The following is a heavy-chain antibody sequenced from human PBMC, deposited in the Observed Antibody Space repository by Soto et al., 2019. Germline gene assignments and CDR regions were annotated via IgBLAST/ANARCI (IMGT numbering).Heavy chain of an antibody. D-gene: IGHD5-18*01. CDR2: INPSGGST. J-gene: IGHJ4*02. V-gene: IGHV1-46*01. CDR3: ARDVPRGYSYGSFDY. Sequence: ASVKVSCKASGYTFTSYYMHWVRQAPGQGLEWMGIINPSGGSTSYAQKFQGRVTMTRDTSTSTVYMELSSLRSEDTAVYYCARDVPRGYSYGSFDYWGQGTLVTVSS. CDR1: GYTFTSYY.